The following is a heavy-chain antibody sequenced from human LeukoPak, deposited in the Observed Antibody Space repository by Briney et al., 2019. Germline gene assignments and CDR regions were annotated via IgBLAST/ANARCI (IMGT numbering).Heavy chain of an antibody. CDR3: ARHPHYYFDNSAR. V-gene: IGHV4-39*01. D-gene: IGHD3-22*01. CDR2: LYYSGNT. Sequence: SETLSLTCAVSGGSISSADSYWGWIRQPPGKGLEWIGSLYYSGNTYYNPSLKSRVTISVDTSKNQLSLRLSSVTAADTAVYYCARHPHYYFDNSARWGQGTLVTVSS. CDR1: GGSISSADSY. J-gene: IGHJ4*02.